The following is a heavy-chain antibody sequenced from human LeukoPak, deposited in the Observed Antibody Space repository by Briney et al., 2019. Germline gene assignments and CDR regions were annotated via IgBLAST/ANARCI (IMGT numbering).Heavy chain of an antibody. CDR3: ARTTTTMTTHGEVDF. Sequence: ASVKVSCKASNYTFTSYGISWVRQAPGQGLEWMAWINAYNGDTNYAQKLQGRVTLTTETCTSTAYMELRNLSSDDTAVYYCARTTTTMTTHGEVDFWGQGTLVTVSS. V-gene: IGHV1-18*01. J-gene: IGHJ4*02. CDR2: INAYNGDT. D-gene: IGHD4-17*01. CDR1: NYTFTSYG.